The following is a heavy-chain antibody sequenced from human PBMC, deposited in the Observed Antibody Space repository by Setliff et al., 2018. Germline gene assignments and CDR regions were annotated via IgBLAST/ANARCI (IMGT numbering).Heavy chain of an antibody. D-gene: IGHD3-22*01. CDR1: GGAFTSHG. CDR2: IRPHNGNT. CDR3: ARGIYYFDIMGDP. J-gene: IGHJ5*02. Sequence: ASVKVSCKVSGGAFTSHGITWVRQAPGQGLEWMGWIRPHNGNTAYAQKFQDRVILTTDTSTTTVYMELRSLRSDDTAVYYCARGIYYFDIMGDPWGQGTLVTVSS. V-gene: IGHV1-18*01.